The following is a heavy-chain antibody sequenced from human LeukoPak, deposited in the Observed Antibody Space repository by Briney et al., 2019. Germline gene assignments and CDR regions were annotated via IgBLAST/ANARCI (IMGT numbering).Heavy chain of an antibody. CDR1: GFTFSSYA. CDR2: ISYDGSNK. V-gene: IGHV3-30-3*01. J-gene: IGHJ4*02. Sequence: GRSLRLSCAASGFTFSSYAMHWVRQAPGKGLEWVAVISYDGSNKYYADSVKGRFTISRDNSKNTLYLQMNSLRAEDTAVYYCARDRNYYGSGSYYIAFDYWGQGTLVTVSS. D-gene: IGHD3-10*01. CDR3: ARDRNYYGSGSYYIAFDY.